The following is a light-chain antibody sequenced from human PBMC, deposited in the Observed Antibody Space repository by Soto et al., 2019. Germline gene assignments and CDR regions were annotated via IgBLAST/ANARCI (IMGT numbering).Light chain of an antibody. Sequence: QSALTQPRSVSGSPGQSVTISCTGTSSDVGDYNYVSWYQQHPGKAPKLMIYDVSKRPSGVPNRFSGSKSGNTASLTISGLQAEDEADYYCCSYAARYTHYVFGNRTKGTV. CDR2: DVS. J-gene: IGLJ1*01. CDR1: SSDVGDYNY. CDR3: CSYAARYTHYV. V-gene: IGLV2-11*01.